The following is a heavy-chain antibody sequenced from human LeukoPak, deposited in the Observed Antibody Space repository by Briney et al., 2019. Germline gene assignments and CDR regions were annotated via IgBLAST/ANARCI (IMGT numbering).Heavy chain of an antibody. Sequence: ASVKVSCKASGYTFTGYYMHWVRQAPGQGLEWMGWINPNSGGTNYAQKFQGRVTMTRNTSISTAYMELSSLRSEDTAVYYCARGVGGYGYFHYFDYWGQGTLVTVSS. CDR2: INPNSGGT. CDR3: ARGVGGYGYFHYFDY. CDR1: GYTFTGYY. J-gene: IGHJ4*02. D-gene: IGHD5-18*01. V-gene: IGHV1-2*02.